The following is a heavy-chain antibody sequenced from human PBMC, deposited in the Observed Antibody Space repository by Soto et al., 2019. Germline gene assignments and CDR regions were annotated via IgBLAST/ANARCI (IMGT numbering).Heavy chain of an antibody. D-gene: IGHD3-22*01. V-gene: IGHV1-46*01. CDR3: AGLTRVHSAQPSWLGYFDY. CDR2: INPIGGGT. Sequence: ASVKVSCKASGYNFIGQYIHWVRQAPGQGLEWMGNINPIGGGTTYAQQFQGRVVMTSDASTSTVYVELSGLTSEDTPLSFCAGLTRVHSAQPSWLGYFDYWGRGTMVTVSS. CDR1: GYNFIGQY. J-gene: IGHJ4*02.